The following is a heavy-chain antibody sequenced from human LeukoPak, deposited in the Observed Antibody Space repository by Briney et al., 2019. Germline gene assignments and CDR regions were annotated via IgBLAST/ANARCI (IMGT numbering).Heavy chain of an antibody. CDR1: EFTFSSYG. CDR3: ARTEYCSSTSCYSYYGMDV. V-gene: IGHV3-33*03. CDR2: IWYDGSNK. J-gene: IGHJ6*02. Sequence: GGSLRLSCAASEFTFSSYGMHWVRQAPGKGLEWVAVIWYDGSNKYYADSVKGRFTISRDNAKNSLYLQMNSLRAEDTAVYYCARTEYCSSTSCYSYYGMDVWGQGTTVTVSS. D-gene: IGHD2-2*01.